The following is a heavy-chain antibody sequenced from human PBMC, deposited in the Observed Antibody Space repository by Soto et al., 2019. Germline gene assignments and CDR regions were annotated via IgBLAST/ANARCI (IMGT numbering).Heavy chain of an antibody. V-gene: IGHV3-49*04. CDR1: GFTFGDYA. J-gene: IGHJ4*02. D-gene: IGHD6-19*01. Sequence: LRLSCTSSGFTFGDYAMNWVRQAPGKGLEWVGFIRSKAYGGTTECAASVKGRFTISRDDSKSIAYLQMNSLKTEDTAVYYCTRDLFGSGWYPYFDYWGQGTLVTVSS. CDR3: TRDLFGSGWYPYFDY. CDR2: IRSKAYGGTT.